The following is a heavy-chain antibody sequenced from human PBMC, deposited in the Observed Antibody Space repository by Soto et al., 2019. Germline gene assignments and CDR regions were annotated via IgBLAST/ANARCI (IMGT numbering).Heavy chain of an antibody. CDR3: ARVSNDFSYGWFDP. J-gene: IGHJ5*02. V-gene: IGHV4-31*03. CDR1: GGSISTSGDY. D-gene: IGHD4-4*01. CDR2: ISFRGLT. Sequence: QVQLQESGPGLVRPSQTLSLTCTVSGGSISTSGDYWSWIRQHPGKGLEWIGYISFRGLTGYNPSLKSRLTLSVDTSANQFSLNLTSVTAADTAIYFCARVSNDFSYGWFDPWGQGTLVTVSS.